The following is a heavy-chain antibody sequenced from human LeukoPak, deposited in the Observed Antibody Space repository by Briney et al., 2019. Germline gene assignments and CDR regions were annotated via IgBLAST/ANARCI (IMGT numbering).Heavy chain of an antibody. Sequence: GGSLRLSCEVSGVTFSTSWMTWVRQAPGKGLEWVANIRPNGNTTNYVDSVKGRFTISRDNSKNSLYLQMNSLRAEDTAVYYCARDRDYYENNVHYDAFDIWGQGTVVTVSS. D-gene: IGHD3-3*01. CDR1: GVTFSTSW. V-gene: IGHV3-7*01. CDR3: ARDRDYYENNVHYDAFDI. J-gene: IGHJ3*02. CDR2: IRPNGNTT.